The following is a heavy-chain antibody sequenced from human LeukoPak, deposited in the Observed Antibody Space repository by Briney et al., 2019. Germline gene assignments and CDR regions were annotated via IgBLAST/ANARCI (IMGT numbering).Heavy chain of an antibody. Sequence: GESLKISCKGSGYSFTSYWIGWVRQMPGKGLEWMGIIYPGDSDTRYSPSFQGQVTISADKSISTAYLQWSSLKASDTAMYYCASSLREEAAAGPTYYYMDVWGKGTTVTVSS. J-gene: IGHJ6*03. CDR1: GYSFTSYW. CDR2: IYPGDSDT. CDR3: ASSLREEAAAGPTYYYMDV. V-gene: IGHV5-51*01. D-gene: IGHD6-13*01.